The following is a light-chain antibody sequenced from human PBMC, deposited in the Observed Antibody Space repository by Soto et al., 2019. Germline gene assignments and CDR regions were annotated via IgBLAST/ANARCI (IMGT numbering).Light chain of an antibody. Sequence: DIQMIPSPSTLSASVGDRVTITCRASQSISSWLAWYQQKPGKAPKLLIYKASTLQSGVPSRFSGSGSGTEFTLTISSLQPDDFATYYCQQYNSYSTWTFGQGTKVGI. CDR1: QSISSW. CDR2: KAS. CDR3: QQYNSYSTWT. J-gene: IGKJ1*01. V-gene: IGKV1-5*03.